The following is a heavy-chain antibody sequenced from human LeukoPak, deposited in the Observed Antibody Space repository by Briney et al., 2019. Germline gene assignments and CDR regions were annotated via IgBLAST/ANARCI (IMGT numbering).Heavy chain of an antibody. CDR3: AREAPIMITFGGVIVYYFDY. D-gene: IGHD3-16*02. CDR1: GGSIGSYY. Sequence: SETLSLTCTVSGGSIGSYYWSWIRQPAGKGLEWIGRIYTSGSTNYNPSLKSRVTMSVDTSKNQFSLKLSSVTAADTAVYYCAREAPIMITFGGVIVYYFDYWGQGTLVTVSS. J-gene: IGHJ4*02. V-gene: IGHV4-4*07. CDR2: IYTSGST.